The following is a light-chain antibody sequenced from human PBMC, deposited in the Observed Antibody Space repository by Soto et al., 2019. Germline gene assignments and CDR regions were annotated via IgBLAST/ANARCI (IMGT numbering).Light chain of an antibody. V-gene: IGLV2-23*01. CDR1: SSGVENYNL. Sequence: QSALTQPASVSGSPGQSITLSCTRTSSGVENYNLVSWYQHHPGKAPKLMIYEGSQRPSGVSDRFSGSQSGNTASLTISGLQAEDEAEYYCSSYAGAVVFGGGTQLTVL. CDR2: EGS. J-gene: IGLJ2*01. CDR3: SSYAGAVV.